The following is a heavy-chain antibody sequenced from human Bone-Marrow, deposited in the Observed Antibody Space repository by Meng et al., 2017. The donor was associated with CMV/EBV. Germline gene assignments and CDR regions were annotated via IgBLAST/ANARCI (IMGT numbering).Heavy chain of an antibody. CDR3: AREDFVVVVAASDY. CDR2: ISGSGGST. J-gene: IGHJ4*02. CDR1: GVTFRSYA. D-gene: IGHD2-15*01. V-gene: IGHV3-23*01. Sequence: SGVTFRSYAMSWVRQGPGKGLEWVSAISGSGGSTYYADSVKGRLTISRDNSKNTLYLQMNSLRAEDTAVYYCAREDFVVVVAASDYWGQGTLVTVSS.